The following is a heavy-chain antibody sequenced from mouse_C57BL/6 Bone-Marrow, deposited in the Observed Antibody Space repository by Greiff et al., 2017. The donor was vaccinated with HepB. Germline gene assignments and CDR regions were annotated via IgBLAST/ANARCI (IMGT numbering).Heavy chain of an antibody. CDR1: GYTFTDYY. CDR2: IFPGSGST. Sequence: VQLVESGPELVKPGASVKISCKASGYTFTDYYINWVKQRPGQGLEWIGWIFPGSGSTYYNEKFKGKATLTVDKSSSTAYMLLSSLTSEDSAVYFCARDYYGSSYAMDYWGQGTSVTVSS. D-gene: IGHD1-1*01. V-gene: IGHV1-75*01. CDR3: ARDYYGSSYAMDY. J-gene: IGHJ4*01.